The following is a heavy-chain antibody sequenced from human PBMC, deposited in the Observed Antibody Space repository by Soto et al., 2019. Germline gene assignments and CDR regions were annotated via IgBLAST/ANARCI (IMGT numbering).Heavy chain of an antibody. CDR1: GFTFSSYS. V-gene: IGHV3-21*01. CDR2: ISSSSSYI. Sequence: TGGSLRLSCAASGFTFSSYSMNWVRQAPGKGLEWVSSISSSSSYIYYADSVKGRFTISRDNAKNSLYLQMNSLRAEDTAVYYCARDYGDYTNYYYYYGMDVWGQGTTVTVSS. D-gene: IGHD4-17*01. J-gene: IGHJ6*02. CDR3: ARDYGDYTNYYYYYGMDV.